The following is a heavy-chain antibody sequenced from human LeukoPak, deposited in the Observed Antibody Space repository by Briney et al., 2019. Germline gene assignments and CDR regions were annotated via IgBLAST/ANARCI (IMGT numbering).Heavy chain of an antibody. D-gene: IGHD6-19*01. CDR2: ITTNGGST. CDR1: GFTFSSYA. CDR3: VKGSGWYLYDWFDP. V-gene: IGHV3-64D*06. J-gene: IGHJ5*02. Sequence: GGSLRLSCSASGFTFSSYAMHWVRQAPGKGLEYVSAITTNGGSTYYADSVKGRFTISRDNSKNTLYLQMTSLRTEDTVVYYCVKGSGWYLYDWFDPWGQGTLVTVSS.